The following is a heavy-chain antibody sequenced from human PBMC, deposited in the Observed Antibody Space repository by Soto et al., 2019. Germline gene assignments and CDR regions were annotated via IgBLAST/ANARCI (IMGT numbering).Heavy chain of an antibody. J-gene: IGHJ3*02. D-gene: IGHD3-22*01. CDR2: ISSSSSTI. V-gene: IGHV3-48*01. Sequence: PGGSLRLSCAASGFIFSSYAMNWVRQAPGKGLEWVSYISSSSSTIYYADFVKGRFTISRDNAKNSLYLQINSLRAEDTAVYYCAKDLYYYDNSGADDAFDIWGQGTMVTVSS. CDR3: AKDLYYYDNSGADDAFDI. CDR1: GFIFSSYA.